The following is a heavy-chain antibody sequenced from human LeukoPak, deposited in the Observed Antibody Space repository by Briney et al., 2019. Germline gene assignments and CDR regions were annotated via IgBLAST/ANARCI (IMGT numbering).Heavy chain of an antibody. CDR1: TFTFSSYT. Sequence: GGSLRLSCATSTFTFSSYTMNWVRQAPGKGLEWVSSISPSGNSKYHADSVKGRFTISRDNAENSLYMQMDSLRAEDTGVYYCVRDFLGESGAGGYWGQGTLVTVSS. D-gene: IGHD3-10*01. V-gene: IGHV3-21*01. J-gene: IGHJ4*02. CDR3: VRDFLGESGAGGY. CDR2: ISPSGNSK.